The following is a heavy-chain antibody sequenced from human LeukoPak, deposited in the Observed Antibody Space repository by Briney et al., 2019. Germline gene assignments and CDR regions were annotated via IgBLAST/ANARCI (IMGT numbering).Heavy chain of an antibody. D-gene: IGHD2-2*01. CDR2: ISGSGGST. Sequence: GGSLRLSCAASGFTFSSYAMSWVRQAPGKGLEWVSAISGSGGSTYYADSAKGRFTISRDNSKNTLYLQMNSLRAEDTAVYYCAKDCSSTSCLYGMDVWGQGTTVTVSS. V-gene: IGHV3-23*01. CDR3: AKDCSSTSCLYGMDV. CDR1: GFTFSSYA. J-gene: IGHJ6*02.